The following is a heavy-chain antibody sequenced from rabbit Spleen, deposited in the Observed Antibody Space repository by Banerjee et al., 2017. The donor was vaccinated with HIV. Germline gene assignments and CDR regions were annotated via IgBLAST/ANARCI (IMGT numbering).Heavy chain of an antibody. Sequence: QEKLEKSGGDLVKPEGSLTLTCTASGFTISSSYWICWVRQAPGKGLEWIACIYTGNGKNYYASWAKGRFTISKTSSTAVTLQMTSLTAADTATYFCARDTGSSFSSYGMDLWGQGTLVTVS. CDR2: IYTGNGKN. D-gene: IGHD8-1*01. CDR1: GFTISSSYW. V-gene: IGHV1S45*01. CDR3: ARDTGSSFSSYGMDL. J-gene: IGHJ3*01.